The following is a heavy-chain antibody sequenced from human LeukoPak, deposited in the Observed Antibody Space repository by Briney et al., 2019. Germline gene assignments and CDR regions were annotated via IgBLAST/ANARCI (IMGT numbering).Heavy chain of an antibody. CDR3: SVNMGSGYRFDY. V-gene: IGHV3-74*01. J-gene: IGHJ4*02. Sequence: GGSLRLSCAASGFSFSVYWMHWVRQAPGKGPVWVSRIKTDGSITDYADSVKGRFTISRHNAKNTLYLQMNSLRAEDTAVYYCSVNMGSGYRFDYWGQGTLVTVSS. CDR1: GFSFSVYW. CDR2: IKTDGSIT. D-gene: IGHD3-22*01.